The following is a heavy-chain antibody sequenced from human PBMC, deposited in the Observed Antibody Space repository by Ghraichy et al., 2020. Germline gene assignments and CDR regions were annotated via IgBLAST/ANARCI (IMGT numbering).Heavy chain of an antibody. CDR1: GFTFTSSA. Sequence: SVKVSCKASGFTFTSSAMQWVRQARGQRLEWIGWIVVGSGNTNYAQKFQERVTITRDMSTSTAYMELSSLRSEDTAVYYCAATVDSSSWSNIDYWGQGTLVTVSS. V-gene: IGHV1-58*02. D-gene: IGHD6-13*01. CDR2: IVVGSGNT. CDR3: AATVDSSSWSNIDY. J-gene: IGHJ4*02.